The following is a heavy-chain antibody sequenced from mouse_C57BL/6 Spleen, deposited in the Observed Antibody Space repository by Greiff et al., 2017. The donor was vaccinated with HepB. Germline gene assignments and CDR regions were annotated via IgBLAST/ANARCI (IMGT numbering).Heavy chain of an antibody. Sequence: QVQLKESGAELARPGASVKLSCKASGYTFTSYGISWVKQRTGQGLEWIGEIYPRSGNTYYNGKFKGKATLTADKSTSTAYMQLSSLTSEDSAVYFCARGITTVVGDYWGQGTTLTVSS. CDR3: ARGITTVVGDY. CDR1: GYTFTSYG. D-gene: IGHD1-1*01. V-gene: IGHV1-81*01. CDR2: IYPRSGNT. J-gene: IGHJ2*01.